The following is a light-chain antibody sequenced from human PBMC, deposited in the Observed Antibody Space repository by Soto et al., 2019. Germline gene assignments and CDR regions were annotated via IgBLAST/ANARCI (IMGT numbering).Light chain of an antibody. CDR2: GAS. CDR3: QHYGNSPPT. V-gene: IGKV3-20*01. Sequence: EIVLKHSPGTLSLSPGERAALSASASQSVSNNYLAWYQQKPGQAPRLLIYGASNRATGIPDRFSGSGSGTDFTLTVSRLEPEDFAVYYCQHYGNSPPTFGQGTKVDIK. J-gene: IGKJ1*01. CDR1: QSVSNNY.